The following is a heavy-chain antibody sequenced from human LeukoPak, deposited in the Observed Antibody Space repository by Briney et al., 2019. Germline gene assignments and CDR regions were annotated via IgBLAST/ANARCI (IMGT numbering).Heavy chain of an antibody. V-gene: IGHV3-21*01. CDR1: GFTFSSYS. CDR3: ARHYYDSSGYPGFGY. J-gene: IGHJ4*02. D-gene: IGHD3-22*01. Sequence: GGSLRLSCAASGFTFSSYSMTWVRQAPGKGLEWVSSISSSSSYIYYADSVKGRFTISRDNAKNSLYLQMNSLRAEDTAVYYCARHYYDSSGYPGFGYWGQGTPVTVSS. CDR2: ISSSSSYI.